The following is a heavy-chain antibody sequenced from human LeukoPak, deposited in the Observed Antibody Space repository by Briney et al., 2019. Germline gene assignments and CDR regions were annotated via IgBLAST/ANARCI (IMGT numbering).Heavy chain of an antibody. D-gene: IGHD1-26*01. V-gene: IGHV1-69*13. CDR2: IIPIFGTA. J-gene: IGHJ4*02. CDR3: ARGDDLVGAAPFDY. Sequence: SVKVSCKASGGTFSSYAISWVRQTPGQGLAWMGGIIPIFGTANYAQKFQGRVTITADESTRTAYMELSSLRSEDTHVYYCARGDDLVGAAPFDYWGQGTLVTVSS. CDR1: GGTFSSYA.